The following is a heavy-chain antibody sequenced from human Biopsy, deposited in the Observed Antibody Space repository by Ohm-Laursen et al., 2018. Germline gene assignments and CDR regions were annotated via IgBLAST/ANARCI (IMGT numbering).Heavy chain of an antibody. Sequence: GSLRLSCSAPRFTFSGYFMSWIRQAPGKGLEWVSYISSSGITAHYADSVKGRFTISRDNAKNSLYLQMNSLRAEDTAIYYCARSGWNFEFDSWGKGTLVAVSS. CDR3: ARSGWNFEFDS. J-gene: IGHJ4*02. CDR2: ISSSGITA. V-gene: IGHV3-11*01. D-gene: IGHD6-19*01. CDR1: RFTFSGYF.